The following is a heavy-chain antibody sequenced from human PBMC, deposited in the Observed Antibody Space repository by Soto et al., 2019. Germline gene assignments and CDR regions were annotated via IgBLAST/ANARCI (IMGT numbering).Heavy chain of an antibody. J-gene: IGHJ6*02. CDR3: ARKYYYDSSGYYNAYYYYGMDV. CDR2: IIPIFGTA. Sequence: QVQLVQSGAEVKKPGSSVKVSCKASGGTFSSYAISWVRQAPGQGLEWMGGIIPIFGTANYAQKFQGRVTITADESTSTAYMELSSLRSEDTAVYYCARKYYYDSSGYYNAYYYYGMDVWGQGTTVTVSS. D-gene: IGHD3-22*01. CDR1: GGTFSSYA. V-gene: IGHV1-69*01.